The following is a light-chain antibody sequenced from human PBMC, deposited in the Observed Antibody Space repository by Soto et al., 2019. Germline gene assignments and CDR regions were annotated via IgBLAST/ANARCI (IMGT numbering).Light chain of an antibody. J-gene: IGLJ1*01. V-gene: IGLV2-14*01. Sequence: QSVLTQPPSVSGSPGQSITISCTGTSSDVGGYNYVSWYQQHPGKAPKLMIYEVSNRPSGVSNRFSGSKSGNTASLTISGLQAKDEADYYCSSYTSSSTHYVFGTGTKVTVL. CDR1: SSDVGGYNY. CDR2: EVS. CDR3: SSYTSSSTHYV.